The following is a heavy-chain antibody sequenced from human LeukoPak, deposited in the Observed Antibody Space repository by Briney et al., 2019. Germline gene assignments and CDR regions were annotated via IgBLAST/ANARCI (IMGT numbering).Heavy chain of an antibody. CDR2: IIPIFGTA. CDR1: GGTFSSYA. D-gene: IGHD4-11*01. CDR3: ASGYSNYDWYFDL. V-gene: IGHV1-69*01. Sequence: SVKVSCKASGGTFSSYAISWVRQAPGQGLEWMGGIIPIFGTANYAQKFQGRVTITADESTSTAYMELGSLRSEDTAVYYCASGYSNYDWYFDLWGRGTLVTVSS. J-gene: IGHJ2*01.